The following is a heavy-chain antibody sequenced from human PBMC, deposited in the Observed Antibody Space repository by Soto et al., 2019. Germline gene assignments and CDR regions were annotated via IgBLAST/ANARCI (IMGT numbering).Heavy chain of an antibody. CDR2: ISGYNGDT. Sequence: ASVKVSCKASGYTFTRYGISWVRQAPGQGLEWMGWISGYNGDTNYAQKFQDRVSMTIDTSTGTAYMELRSLTSVDTAIYYCAKNCQSPYYYYGLDVWGQGTKVTVSS. J-gene: IGHJ6*02. D-gene: IGHD2-15*01. CDR1: GYTFTRYG. CDR3: AKNCQSPYYYYGLDV. V-gene: IGHV1-18*01.